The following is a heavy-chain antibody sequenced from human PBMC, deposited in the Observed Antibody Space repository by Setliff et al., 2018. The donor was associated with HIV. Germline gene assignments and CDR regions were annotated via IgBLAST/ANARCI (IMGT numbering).Heavy chain of an antibody. CDR2: INVGNGNT. D-gene: IGHD6-19*01. CDR3: ARDSGMAVVGTWRRLDP. Sequence: ASVKVSCKASGYTFSNYGISWVRQTPGRGLEWMAWINVGNGNTKTARKFQGRVALTTDTSTSTAHMELRNLRSDDTAVYYCARDSGMAVVGTWRRLDPWGQGTLVTV. V-gene: IGHV1-18*01. J-gene: IGHJ5*02. CDR1: GYTFSNYG.